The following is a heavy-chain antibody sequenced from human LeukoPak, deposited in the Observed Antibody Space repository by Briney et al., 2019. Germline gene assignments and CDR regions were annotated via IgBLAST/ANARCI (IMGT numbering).Heavy chain of an antibody. CDR3: ARAQFRH. CDR2: ISSRNSFI. J-gene: IGHJ4*02. CDR1: GINFNDYT. Sequence: GGSLRLSCEGSGINFNDYTMNWVRQAPGKGLEWVSSISSRNSFIHYTDSVKGRFTISRDNAKNSLYLQMDSLRAEDTAVYYCARAQFRHWGQGTLVAVSS. V-gene: IGHV3-21*01. D-gene: IGHD5-24*01.